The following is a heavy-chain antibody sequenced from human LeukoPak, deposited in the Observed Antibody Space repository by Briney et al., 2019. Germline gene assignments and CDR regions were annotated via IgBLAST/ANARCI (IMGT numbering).Heavy chain of an antibody. J-gene: IGHJ1*01. CDR1: GFTFSSYS. CDR3: ARGRYCSSTSCYTPEYFQH. Sequence: PGGSLRLSCAASGFTFSSYSMNWVRQAPGKGLEWVSYISSSSSTIYYADSVKGRFTISRDNAKNSLYLQMNSPRAEDTAVYYCARGRYCSSTSCYTPEYFQHWGQGTLVTVSS. V-gene: IGHV3-48*01. D-gene: IGHD2-2*02. CDR2: ISSSSSTI.